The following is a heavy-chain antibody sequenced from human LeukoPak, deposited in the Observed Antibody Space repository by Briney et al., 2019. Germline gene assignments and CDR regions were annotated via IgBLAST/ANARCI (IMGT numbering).Heavy chain of an antibody. CDR2: MNPNSGNT. J-gene: IGHJ4*02. Sequence: ASVKVSCKASGYTFTSYGISWVRQAPGQGIEWMGWMNPNSGNTGNAQKFQGRVTITRNTSISTAYMELSSLRSEDTAVYYCARGKTKYSSSWYDYGGQGTLVTVSS. CDR1: GYTFTSYG. D-gene: IGHD6-13*01. CDR3: ARGKTKYSSSWYDY. V-gene: IGHV1-8*03.